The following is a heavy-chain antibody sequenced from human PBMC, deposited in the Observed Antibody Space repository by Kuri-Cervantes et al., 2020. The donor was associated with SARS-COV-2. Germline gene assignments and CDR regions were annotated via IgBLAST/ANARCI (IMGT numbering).Heavy chain of an antibody. CDR1: GGSISSGGYY. D-gene: IGHD5-12*01. CDR2: IYYSGST. V-gene: IGHV4-61*08. J-gene: IGHJ4*02. CDR3: ARSFMVASYFDY. Sequence: SETLSLTCTVSGGSISSGGYYWSWIRQPPGKGLEWIGYIYYSGSTNYNPSLKSRVTISVDTSKNQFSLKLSSVTAADTAVYYCARSFMVASYFDYWGQGILVTVSS.